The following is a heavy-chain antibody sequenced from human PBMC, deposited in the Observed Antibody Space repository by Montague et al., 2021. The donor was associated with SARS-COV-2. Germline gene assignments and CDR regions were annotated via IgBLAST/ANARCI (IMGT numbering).Heavy chain of an antibody. CDR3: ARGRFYYDSGELGS. J-gene: IGHJ5*02. CDR2: IHASGIS. Sequence: SETLSLTCTVSGGSTNNYYWSWIRQPAGKGLEWIGRIHASGISTYNPSLATRVTMSVDTYKNQFSLKLSSVTAADTAVYYCARGRFYYDSGELGSWGQGTLVTVSS. CDR1: GGSTNNYY. D-gene: IGHD3-22*01. V-gene: IGHV4-4*07.